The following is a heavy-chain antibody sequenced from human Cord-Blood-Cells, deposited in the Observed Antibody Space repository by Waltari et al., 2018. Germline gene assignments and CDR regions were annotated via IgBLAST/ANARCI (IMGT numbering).Heavy chain of an antibody. V-gene: IGHV1-69*01. CDR3: ARGVAGYSSSWPFDY. CDR1: GGPFSSYA. J-gene: IGHJ4*02. Sequence: QVKLVQSGAEVNKPWSSVEGSCTASGGPFSSYAICWVLPALGQGLEWMGVIIPIFGTANYAQKFQGRVTITADESTSTAYMELSSLRSEDTAVYYCARGVAGYSSSWPFDYWGQGTLVTVSS. CDR2: IIPIFGTA. D-gene: IGHD6-13*01.